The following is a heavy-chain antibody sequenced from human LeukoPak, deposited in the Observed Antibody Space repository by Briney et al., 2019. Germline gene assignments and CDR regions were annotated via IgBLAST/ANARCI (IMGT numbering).Heavy chain of an antibody. CDR1: GFTFSSYA. Sequence: GGSLRLSCAASGFTFSSYAMSLVRQAPGKGLEWVSAISGSGGSTYYADSVKGRFTISRDNSKNTLYLQMNSLRAEDTAVYYCAKGITMIVVVIFDYWGQGTLVTVSS. CDR2: ISGSGGST. V-gene: IGHV3-23*01. J-gene: IGHJ4*02. CDR3: AKGITMIVVVIFDY. D-gene: IGHD3-22*01.